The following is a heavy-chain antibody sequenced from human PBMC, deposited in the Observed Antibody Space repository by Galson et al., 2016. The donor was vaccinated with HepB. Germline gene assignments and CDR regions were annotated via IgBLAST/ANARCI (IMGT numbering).Heavy chain of an antibody. CDR1: GLIFTNSH. V-gene: IGHV3-48*03. Sequence: SLRLSCAASGLIFTNSHMNWARQAPGKGLEWVGYIGSSGSGTFYAESVKGRFTISRDTAHNPPYLQMNSLGADDTAVYYCAGDPGASGAWDYWGRGTLVTVSS. J-gene: IGHJ4*02. CDR2: IGSSGSGT. CDR3: AGDPGASGAWDY. D-gene: IGHD6-25*01.